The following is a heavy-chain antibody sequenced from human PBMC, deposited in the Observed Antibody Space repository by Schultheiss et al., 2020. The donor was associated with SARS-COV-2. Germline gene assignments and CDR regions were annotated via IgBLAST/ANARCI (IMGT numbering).Heavy chain of an antibody. CDR3: ARGENWNYDY. CDR1: GYSISSGYY. D-gene: IGHD1-7*01. Sequence: SETLSLTCAVSGYSISSGYYWGWIRQPPGKGLEWIGSIYHSGSTYYNPSLKSRVTISVDTSKNQFSLKLSSVTAADTAVYYCARGENWNYDYWGQGTLVTVSS. J-gene: IGHJ4*02. V-gene: IGHV4-38-2*01. CDR2: IYHSGST.